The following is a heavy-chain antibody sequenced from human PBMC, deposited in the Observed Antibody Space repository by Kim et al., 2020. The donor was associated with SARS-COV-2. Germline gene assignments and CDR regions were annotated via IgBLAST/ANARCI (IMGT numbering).Heavy chain of an antibody. D-gene: IGHD6-19*01. Sequence: TNYNPSLKSRVTISVDMSKNQFSLKLSSVTAADTAVYYCARFIAVAGTLDYWGQGTLVTVSS. J-gene: IGHJ4*02. CDR3: ARFIAVAGTLDY. V-gene: IGHV4-59*01. CDR2: T.